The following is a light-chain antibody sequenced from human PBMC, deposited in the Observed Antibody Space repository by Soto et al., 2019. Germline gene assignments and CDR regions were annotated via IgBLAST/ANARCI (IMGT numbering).Light chain of an antibody. Sequence: EIVLTQSPGTLSLSPGERVTLSCRASQSISGSYLAWYQQKRGQAPRLLVYGATTRATGIPDRFSGSGSGSDSTLIISRLEPEDFAVYFCQQYGVSPQSFGPGTKVDI. CDR1: QSISGSY. CDR2: GAT. J-gene: IGKJ3*01. V-gene: IGKV3-20*01. CDR3: QQYGVSPQS.